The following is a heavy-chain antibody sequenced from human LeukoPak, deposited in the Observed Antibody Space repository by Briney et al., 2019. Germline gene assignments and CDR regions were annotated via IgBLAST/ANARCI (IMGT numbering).Heavy chain of an antibody. D-gene: IGHD2-15*01. J-gene: IGHJ6*02. V-gene: IGHV4-4*07. Sequence: SETLSLTCTISGGSITDYYWNWIRQPAGKGLEWIGRFYTTDTTNYNPSLKGRVTMSGDTSKNQFSLNLRSVTVADTAVYYCARVVYCSGGSCYVRYGMDVWGQGTTVTVSS. CDR3: ARVVYCSGGSCYVRYGMDV. CDR2: FYTTDTT. CDR1: GGSITDYY.